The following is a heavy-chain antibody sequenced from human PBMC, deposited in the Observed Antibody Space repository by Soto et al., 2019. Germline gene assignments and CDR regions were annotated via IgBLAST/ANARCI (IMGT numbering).Heavy chain of an antibody. Sequence: PSETLSVTCTVSGGSIISAAYYWSWIRQHPGKGLEWIGYISHSGSTYYTPSLKSRVIISADTSKNQFSLNLTSVTAADTAVYYCAREYTYGSNFFDCWGQGALVTVSS. V-gene: IGHV4-31*03. CDR2: ISHSGST. CDR3: AREYTYGSNFFDC. D-gene: IGHD5-18*01. J-gene: IGHJ4*02. CDR1: GGSIISAAYY.